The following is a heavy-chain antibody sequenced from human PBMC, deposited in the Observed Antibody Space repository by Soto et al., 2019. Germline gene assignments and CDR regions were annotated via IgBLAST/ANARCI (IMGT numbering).Heavy chain of an antibody. V-gene: IGHV3-20*01. CDR2: INWTGGST. CDR3: ARSFPAYGSGNSNMDV. J-gene: IGHJ6*03. CDR1: GFTFDDYG. D-gene: IGHD3-10*01. Sequence: EVQLVESGGGVVRPGGSLRLSCAASGFTFDDYGMSWVRQAPGKGLEWVSGINWTGGSTGYAESVKGRFTISRDNAKNSLYLQMNSLRAEDTALYHCARSFPAYGSGNSNMDVWGKGTTVTVSS.